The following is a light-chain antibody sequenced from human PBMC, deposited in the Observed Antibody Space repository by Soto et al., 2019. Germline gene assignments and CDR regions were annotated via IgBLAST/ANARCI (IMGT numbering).Light chain of an antibody. V-gene: IGKV3-20*01. CDR3: QLYGSYMFT. J-gene: IGKJ2*01. CDR2: GAS. CDR1: QSVTSSF. Sequence: EVVLTQSPGTLSLSPGERATLSCRTSQSVTSSFLSWFQQKPGQPPRLLLYGASRRAAGTPDRFSGSVSETDFTLIISRLEPEDSAVYHCQLYGSYMFTLGQGTKLE.